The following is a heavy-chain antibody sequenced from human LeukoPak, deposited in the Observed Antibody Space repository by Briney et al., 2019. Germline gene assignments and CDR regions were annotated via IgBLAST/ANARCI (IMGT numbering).Heavy chain of an antibody. CDR2: IWYDGTNK. CDR1: GFTFSSHG. J-gene: IGHJ6*02. Sequence: GGSLRLSCAASGFTFSSHGMHWVRQAPGKGLEWVAVIWYDGTNKYYADSVKGRFTISRDNSKNTLYLQMNSLRAEDTAVYYCAKRFCSSTSCNYYYYYGMDVWGQGTTATVSS. V-gene: IGHV3-33*06. D-gene: IGHD2-2*01. CDR3: AKRFCSSTSCNYYYYYGMDV.